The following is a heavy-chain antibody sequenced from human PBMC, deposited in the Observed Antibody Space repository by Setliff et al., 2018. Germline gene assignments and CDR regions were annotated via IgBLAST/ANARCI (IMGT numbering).Heavy chain of an antibody. J-gene: IGHJ4*02. Sequence: SETLSLTCIVSSGSISTSNYFWGWVRQPPGRGLEWIGSMYSSGTTNYNPSLKSRVTMSVDTSKSLLSLKLSSVTTTDTAVYYCAGLFRDGWNYFDSWGQGTLVTVSP. V-gene: IGHV4-39*02. D-gene: IGHD2-21*01. CDR3: AGLFRDGWNYFDS. CDR2: MYSSGTT. CDR1: SGSISTSNYF.